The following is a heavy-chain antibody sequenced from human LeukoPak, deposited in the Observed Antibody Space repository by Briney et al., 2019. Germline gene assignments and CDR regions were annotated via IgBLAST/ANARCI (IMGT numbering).Heavy chain of an antibody. J-gene: IGHJ4*02. V-gene: IGHV3-23*01. CDR1: GFTFSHYA. CDR3: AKGGDYAYYFDY. D-gene: IGHD4-17*01. Sequence: GGSLRLSCAASGFTFSHYAISWVRQAAGKGLEWVSAISKSGDDTYYADSVKGRFAISRDNSKNMLYLQMNSLRAEDTAVYYCAKGGDYAYYFDYWGQGTLVTVSS. CDR2: ISKSGDDT.